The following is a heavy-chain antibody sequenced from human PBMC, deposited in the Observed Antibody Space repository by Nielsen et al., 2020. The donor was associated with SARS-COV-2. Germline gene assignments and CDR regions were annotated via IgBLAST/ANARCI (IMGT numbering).Heavy chain of an antibody. CDR1: GFTFSSYS. CDR3: ARETLDHTSSFVDF. V-gene: IGHV3-48*01. J-gene: IGHJ4*02. CDR2: ISSSSSTI. D-gene: IGHD2-2*01. Sequence: GGSLRLSCAASGFTFSSYSMNWVRQAPGKGLEWVSYISSSSSTIYYADSVKGRFTISRDNAKNSLYLQMNSLRAEDTAVYYCARETLDHTSSFVDFWGQGTLVTVSS.